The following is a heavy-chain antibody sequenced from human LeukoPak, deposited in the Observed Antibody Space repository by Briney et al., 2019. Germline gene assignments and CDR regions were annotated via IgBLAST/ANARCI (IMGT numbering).Heavy chain of an antibody. CDR2: ISWNSGSI. J-gene: IGHJ4*02. CDR1: GFTFDDYA. CDR3: ASGKRSSSGWDY. Sequence: PGGSLRLSCAASGFTFDDYAMHWVRQAPGKGLEWVSGISWNSGSIGYADSVKGRFTISRDNAKNSLYLQMNSLRAEDTAVYYCASGKRSSSGWDYWGQGTLVTVSS. D-gene: IGHD6-13*01. V-gene: IGHV3-9*01.